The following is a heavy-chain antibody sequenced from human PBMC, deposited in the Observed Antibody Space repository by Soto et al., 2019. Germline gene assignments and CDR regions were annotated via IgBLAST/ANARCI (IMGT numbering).Heavy chain of an antibody. D-gene: IGHD1-26*01. CDR3: ARERFRFERATTTYGNLGY. CDR2: IIPIFGTA. J-gene: IGHJ4*02. V-gene: IGHV1-69*06. CDR1: GGTFSSYA. Sequence: ASVKVSCKASGGTFSSYAISWVRQAPGQGLEWMGGIIPIFGTANYAQKFQGRVTITADKSTSTAYMELSSLRSEDTAVYYCARERFRFERATTTYGNLGYWGQGTLVTVSS.